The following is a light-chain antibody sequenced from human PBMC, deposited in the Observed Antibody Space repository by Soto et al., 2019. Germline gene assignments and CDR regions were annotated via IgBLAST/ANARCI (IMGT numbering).Light chain of an antibody. J-gene: IGLJ2*01. CDR2: SNN. CDR1: SSNIGSNT. V-gene: IGLV1-44*01. Sequence: QSVLTQPPSASGAPGQRVTISCSGSSSNIGSNTVNWYQQLPGTAPKLLIYSNNQQPSGVPDRFSGSKSGTSASLAISGLQSEDEADYYCAAWDDSLNVHVVFGGGTQLTVL. CDR3: AAWDDSLNVHVV.